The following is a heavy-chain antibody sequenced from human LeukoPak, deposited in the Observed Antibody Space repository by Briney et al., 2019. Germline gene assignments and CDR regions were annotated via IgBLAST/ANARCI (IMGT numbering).Heavy chain of an antibody. CDR2: INPNSGGT. CDR1: GYTFTGYY. V-gene: IGHV1-2*02. D-gene: IGHD3-9*01. CDR3: AXXXISYYYYYMDV. J-gene: IGHJ6*03. Sequence: ASVKVSCKASGYTFTGYYMHWVRQAPGQGLEWMGWINPNSGGTNYAQKFQGRVTMTRDTSISTAYMELSRLSSDDTAVYYCAXXXISYYYYYMDVXGKGXTVTV.